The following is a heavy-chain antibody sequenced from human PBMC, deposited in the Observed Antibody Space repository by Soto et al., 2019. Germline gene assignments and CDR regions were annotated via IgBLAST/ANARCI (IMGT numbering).Heavy chain of an antibody. V-gene: IGHV3-11*01. CDR2: ISGSGSST. J-gene: IGHJ4*02. CDR3: ASDPYYYASYY. D-gene: IGHD3-10*01. Sequence: QVHLVESGGGLVKPGGSLRLSCAASGFTFSDYYMTWIRQAPGKGLEWVSKISGSGSSTYYADSVKGRFTVSRDNAKNSLYLQMDSLRAEDTAVYYCASDPYYYASYYWGQGTLLTVSS. CDR1: GFTFSDYY.